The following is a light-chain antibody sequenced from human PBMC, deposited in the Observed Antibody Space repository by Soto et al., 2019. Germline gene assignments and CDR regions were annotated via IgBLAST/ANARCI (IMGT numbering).Light chain of an antibody. J-gene: IGLJ3*02. V-gene: IGLV2-8*01. Sequence: QSALTQPPSASGSPGQSVTISCAGTSSDIGLYNYVSWYQHHPGKAPRLIIYEVSKRPSGVPDRFSGSKSGNTASLTVSGLQAEDEADYDGSSYAGDINFDVFGGGTQLTV. CDR3: SSYAGDINFDV. CDR2: EVS. CDR1: SSDIGLYNY.